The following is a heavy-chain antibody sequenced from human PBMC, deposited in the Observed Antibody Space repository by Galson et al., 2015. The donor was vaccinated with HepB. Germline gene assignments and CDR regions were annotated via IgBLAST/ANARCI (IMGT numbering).Heavy chain of an antibody. Sequence: SVKVSCKASGYTFTSYGISWVRQAPGQGLEWMGWISAYNGNTNYAQKLQGRVTMTTDTSTSTAYMELRSLRSDDTAVYYCARYGDGWLQYTGNWFDPWGQGTLVTVSS. CDR1: GYTFTSYG. J-gene: IGHJ5*02. D-gene: IGHD5-24*01. CDR3: ARYGDGWLQYTGNWFDP. V-gene: IGHV1-18*01. CDR2: ISAYNGNT.